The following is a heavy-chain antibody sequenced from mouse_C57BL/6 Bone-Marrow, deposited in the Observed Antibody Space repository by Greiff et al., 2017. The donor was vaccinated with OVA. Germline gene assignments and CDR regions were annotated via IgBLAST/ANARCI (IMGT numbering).Heavy chain of an antibody. CDR1: GYTFTNYW. Sequence: QVQLQQSGAELVRPGTSVKMSCKASGYTFTNYWIGWAKQRPGHGLEWIGDIYPGGGYTNYNEKFKGKATLTADKSSSTAYMQFSSLTSEDSTIYYFARKGDYGSSYAMDYWGQGTSVTVSS. CDR2: IYPGGGYT. CDR3: ARKGDYGSSYAMDY. V-gene: IGHV1-63*01. D-gene: IGHD1-1*01. J-gene: IGHJ4*01.